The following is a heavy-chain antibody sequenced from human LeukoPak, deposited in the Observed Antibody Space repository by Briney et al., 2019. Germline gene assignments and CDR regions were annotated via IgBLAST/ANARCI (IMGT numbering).Heavy chain of an antibody. CDR2: INHSGST. V-gene: IGHV4-59*01. CDR1: GGSISSYH. D-gene: IGHD7-27*01. CDR3: ASRKLGNDY. J-gene: IGHJ4*02. Sequence: SETLSLTCTVSGGSISSYHWSWIRQPPGKGLEWIGEINHSGSTYYNPSLKSRVTISADTSQNQFSLKLSSVTAADTAVYYCASRKLGNDYWGQGTLVTASS.